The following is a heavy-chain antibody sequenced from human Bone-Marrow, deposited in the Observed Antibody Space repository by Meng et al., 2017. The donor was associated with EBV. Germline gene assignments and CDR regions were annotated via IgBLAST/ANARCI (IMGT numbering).Heavy chain of an antibody. CDR1: GFTFGGYG. CDR2: IPSDGNI. D-gene: IGHD1-14*01. J-gene: IGHJ5*02. V-gene: IGHV3-30*03. CDR3: ARDLSGRFDP. Sequence: VRLGGPGGAWVQLGRSLRLSFAASGFTFGGYGRFWVRQAPGKGPEWVAIIPSDGNIYYADSVKGRFTISRDNSKNTLYLQMNSLRGEDTAVYYCARDLSGRFDPWGQGTLVTVSS.